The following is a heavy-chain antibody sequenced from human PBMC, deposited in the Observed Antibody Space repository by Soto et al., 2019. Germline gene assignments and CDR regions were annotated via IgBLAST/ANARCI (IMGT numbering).Heavy chain of an antibody. CDR2: MNPIIGTA. J-gene: IGHJ5*02. D-gene: IGHD3-3*01. Sequence: ASVKVSCKASGGTFSSYAISWVLQAPGQGLEWMGGMNPIIGTANYAQKFQGRVTMTADASTSTAYMELSSLRSEDTAVYYCAMDYDFWSGSKFVDWFDPWGQGTLVTV. CDR1: GGTFSSYA. CDR3: AMDYDFWSGSKFVDWFDP. V-gene: IGHV1-69*13.